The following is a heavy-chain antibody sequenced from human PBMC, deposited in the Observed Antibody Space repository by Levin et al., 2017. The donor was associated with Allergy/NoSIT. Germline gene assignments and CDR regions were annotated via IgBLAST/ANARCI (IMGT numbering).Heavy chain of an antibody. D-gene: IGHD6-13*01. CDR2: INHSGST. Sequence: PSETLSLTCAVYGGSFSGYYWSWIRQPPGKGLEWIGEINHSGSTNYNPSLKSRVTISVDTSKNQFSLKLSSVTAADTAVYYCARVLEYSSSWYGPEGEDYYYGMDVWGQGTTVTVSS. J-gene: IGHJ6*02. CDR1: GGSFSGYY. CDR3: ARVLEYSSSWYGPEGEDYYYGMDV. V-gene: IGHV4-34*01.